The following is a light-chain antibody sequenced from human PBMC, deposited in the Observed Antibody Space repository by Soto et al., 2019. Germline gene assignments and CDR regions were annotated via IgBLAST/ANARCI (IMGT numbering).Light chain of an antibody. CDR1: SSNIGAGYD. CDR2: NNI. V-gene: IGLV1-40*01. CDR3: QSYDSSLSGSV. Sequence: QSVLTQPPSVSGAPGQRATISCTGSSSNIGAGYDVHWYQQLPGTAPKLLIYNNINRPSGVPDRFSGSKSGTSASLAITGLQAEDEADYYCQSYDSSLSGSVFGGGTKLTVL. J-gene: IGLJ2*01.